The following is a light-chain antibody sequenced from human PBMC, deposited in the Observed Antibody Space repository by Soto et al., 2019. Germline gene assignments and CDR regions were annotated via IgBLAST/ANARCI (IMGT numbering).Light chain of an antibody. J-gene: IGLJ1*01. CDR1: SSDIGTYDY. Sequence: QSVLTQPPSASGSPGQSVTISCTGTSSDIGTYDYVSWYQHLPDKAPKLIIYEVSKRPSGVPDRFSGSKSGNTASLTVSGLQAEDEGDYYCCSYGGGNNFYVFGTGNKV. CDR2: EVS. CDR3: CSYGGGNNFYV. V-gene: IGLV2-8*01.